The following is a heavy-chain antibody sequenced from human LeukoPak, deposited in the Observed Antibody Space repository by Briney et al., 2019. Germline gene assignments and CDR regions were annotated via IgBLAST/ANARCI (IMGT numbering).Heavy chain of an antibody. CDR1: GGTFSSYA. CDR3: ARGYDSSGYYFDNWFDP. V-gene: IGHV1-69*06. J-gene: IGHJ5*02. CDR2: IIPIFGTA. D-gene: IGHD3-22*01. Sequence: ASVKVSCKASGGTFSSYAISWVRQAPGQGLVWMGGIIPIFGTANYAQKFQGRVTITADKSTSTAYMELSSLRSEDTAVYYCARGYDSSGYYFDNWFDPWGQGTLVTVSS.